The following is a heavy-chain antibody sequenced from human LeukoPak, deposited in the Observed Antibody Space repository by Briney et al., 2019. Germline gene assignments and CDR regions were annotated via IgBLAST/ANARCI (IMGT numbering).Heavy chain of an antibody. CDR3: ARHGTIFGVVILDYYYMDV. D-gene: IGHD3-3*01. CDR2: IYPGDSDT. Sequence: GESLKISCKGSGYSFTSYWIVWVRQMPGKGLEWMGIIYPGDSDTRYSPSSQGQVTISADKSISTAYLQWSSLKASDTAMYYCARHGTIFGVVILDYYYMDVWGKGTTVTVSS. CDR1: GYSFTSYW. V-gene: IGHV5-51*01. J-gene: IGHJ6*03.